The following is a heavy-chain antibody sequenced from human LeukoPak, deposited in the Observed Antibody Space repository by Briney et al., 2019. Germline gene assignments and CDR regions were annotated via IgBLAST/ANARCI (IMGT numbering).Heavy chain of an antibody. CDR1: GGSFSGYY. CDR2: INHSGGT. Sequence: PSETLSLTCAVYGGSFSGYYWNWIRQPPGKGLEWIGEINHSGGTNYNPSLKSRVTISVDTSKNQFSLKLSSVTAADTAVYYCARKGSRRTVTTRYYFDYWGQGTLVTVSS. J-gene: IGHJ4*02. D-gene: IGHD4-17*01. CDR3: ARKGSRRTVTTRYYFDY. V-gene: IGHV4-34*01.